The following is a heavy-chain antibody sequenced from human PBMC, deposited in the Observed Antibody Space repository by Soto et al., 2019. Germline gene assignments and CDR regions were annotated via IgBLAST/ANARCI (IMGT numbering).Heavy chain of an antibody. Sequence: QVQLQQWGAGLLKPSETLSLTCAVYGGSFSGYYWSWIRQPPGKGLEWIGEINHSGSTNYNPSLKGRVTISVDTSKNQFSLKLSSATAADTDVYYCARGVGPRAFDIWGQGTMVTVSS. CDR1: GGSFSGYY. CDR2: INHSGST. CDR3: ARGVGPRAFDI. D-gene: IGHD2-15*01. J-gene: IGHJ3*02. V-gene: IGHV4-34*01.